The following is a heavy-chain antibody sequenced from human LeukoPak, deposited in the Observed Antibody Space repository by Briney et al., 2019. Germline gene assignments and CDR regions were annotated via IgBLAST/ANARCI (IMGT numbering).Heavy chain of an antibody. CDR2: ISYDGSNK. D-gene: IGHD6-13*01. Sequence: GGSLRLSCAASGFTFSSYAMHWVRQAPGKGLEWVAVISYDGSNKYYADSVKGRFTISRDNSKNTQYLQMNSLRAEDTAVYYCAREGGSIAAVHYYYYMDVWGKGTTVTVSS. CDR1: GFTFSSYA. J-gene: IGHJ6*03. V-gene: IGHV3-30*04. CDR3: AREGGSIAAVHYYYYMDV.